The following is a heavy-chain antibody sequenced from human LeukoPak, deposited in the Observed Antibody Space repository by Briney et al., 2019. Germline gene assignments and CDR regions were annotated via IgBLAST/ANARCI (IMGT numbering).Heavy chain of an antibody. CDR1: GGSFSGHF. V-gene: IGHV4-34*01. CDR2: VKHTVST. Sequence: TSETLSLTCAVYGGSFSGHFWTWIRQSPGKGLEWIGEVKHTVSTHSNPSLESRVIISLDASKNQFSLKVSSVTAADTAVYYCARGQYSGSCFDNWGQGSLVTVSS. CDR3: ARGQYSGSCFDN. D-gene: IGHD1-26*01. J-gene: IGHJ4*02.